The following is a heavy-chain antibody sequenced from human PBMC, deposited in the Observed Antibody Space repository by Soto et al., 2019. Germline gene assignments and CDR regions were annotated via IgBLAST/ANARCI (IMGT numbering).Heavy chain of an antibody. Sequence: EVQLVESGGGLFQPGWSLRLSCAASGFTVSSNYMTCVRQAPGQGREWVSLIQRGGRTYYAGSVKGRFTISRDTSKNTLFLQKNSLRGEDTAVYYCARVDVHCSGGRCYGVPKDVWGTGTTVTVSS. CDR1: GFTVSSNY. CDR2: IQRGGRT. J-gene: IGHJ6*04. D-gene: IGHD2-15*01. V-gene: IGHV3-66*01. CDR3: ARVDVHCSGGRCYGVPKDV.